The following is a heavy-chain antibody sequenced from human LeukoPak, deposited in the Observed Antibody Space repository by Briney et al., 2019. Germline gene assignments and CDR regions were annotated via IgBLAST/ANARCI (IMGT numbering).Heavy chain of an antibody. J-gene: IGHJ4*02. CDR2: ISSSSSTI. Sequence: PGGSLRLSCAASGFTFSSYEMNWVRQAPGKGLEWVSYISSSSSTIYYADSVKGRFTISRDNAKNSLYLQMNSLRAEDTAVYYCARAEWLGPVDYWGQGTLVTVSS. CDR3: ARAEWLGPVDY. V-gene: IGHV3-48*01. CDR1: GFTFSSYE. D-gene: IGHD6-19*01.